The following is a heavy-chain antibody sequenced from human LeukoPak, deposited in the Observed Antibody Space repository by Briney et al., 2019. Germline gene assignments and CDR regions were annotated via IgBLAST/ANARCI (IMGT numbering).Heavy chain of an antibody. J-gene: IGHJ4*02. Sequence: ASVKVCCKASGYTFTSYYVHWVRQAPGQGLEWMAIVNPSGGGTSYAQKFQGRVTMTRDMSTSTLYMELSSLRSEDTAVYYCAREGRFCRGGSCYERYYFDYWGQGTLVTVSS. CDR1: GYTFTSYY. CDR2: VNPSGGGT. D-gene: IGHD2-15*01. CDR3: AREGRFCRGGSCYERYYFDY. V-gene: IGHV1-46*01.